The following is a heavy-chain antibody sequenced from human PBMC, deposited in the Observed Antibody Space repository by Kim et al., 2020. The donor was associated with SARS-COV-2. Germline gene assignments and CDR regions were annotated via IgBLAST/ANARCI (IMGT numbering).Heavy chain of an antibody. J-gene: IGHJ4*02. CDR1: GFTFSGHA. D-gene: IGHD5-12*01. V-gene: IGHV3-23*03. CDR2: IYSDGSGT. CDR3: AKHRTYSGYDLDY. Sequence: GGSLRLSCAASGFTFSGHAMSWVRQAPGKGLEWVSLIYSDGSGTYYADSVKGRFTISRDNSKNTLYLQMNSLRAEDTAVYYCAKHRTYSGYDLDYWGQGTLLTVST.